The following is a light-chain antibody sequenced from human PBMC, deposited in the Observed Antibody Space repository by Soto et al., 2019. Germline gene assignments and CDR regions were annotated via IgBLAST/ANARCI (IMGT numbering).Light chain of an antibody. CDR2: GAS. CDR3: QQYGGPPWT. V-gene: IGKV3-20*01. J-gene: IGKJ1*01. CDR1: QSVSSSW. Sequence: SPGERATLSCRASQSVSSSWLAWYQQKPGQAPRLLIYGASSRATGVPDRFSGSGSGTDFTLTISRLEPEDSEVFYCQQYGGPPWTFGQGTKVEIK.